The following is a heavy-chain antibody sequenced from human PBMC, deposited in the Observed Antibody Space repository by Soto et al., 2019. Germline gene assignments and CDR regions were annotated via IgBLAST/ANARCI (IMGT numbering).Heavy chain of an antibody. CDR3: ARGDYDFWSGPMNLDY. CDR2: IYYSGST. J-gene: IGHJ4*02. D-gene: IGHD3-3*01. V-gene: IGHV4-59*01. Sequence: PSETLSLTCTVSGGSISSYYWSWIRQPPGKGLEWIGYIYYSGSTNYNPSLKSRVTISVDTSKNQFSLKLSSVTAADTAVYYCARGDYDFWSGPMNLDYWGQGTLVTVS. CDR1: GGSISSYY.